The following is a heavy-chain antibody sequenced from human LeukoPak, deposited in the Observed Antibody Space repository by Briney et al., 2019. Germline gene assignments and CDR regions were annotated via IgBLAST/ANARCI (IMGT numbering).Heavy chain of an antibody. J-gene: IGHJ4*02. D-gene: IGHD1-1*01. Sequence: GGSLRLSCAASGFTFSDYYMSWIRQAPGKGLEWVSYIGSRTSDTNYVDSVKGRFTISRDNAKNSLYLHMNSLRAEDTAVYYCTRVGSSGSVDYWGQGTLVTVSS. V-gene: IGHV3-11*06. CDR3: TRVGSSGSVDY. CDR1: GFTFSDYY. CDR2: IGSRTSDT.